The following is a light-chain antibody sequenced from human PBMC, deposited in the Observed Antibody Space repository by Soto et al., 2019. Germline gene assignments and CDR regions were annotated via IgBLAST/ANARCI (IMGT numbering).Light chain of an antibody. Sequence: QSVLTQPPSASGTPGQRVIISCSGSSSNLGSNSGNWYQQLPGTAPKLLIYNTYQRPLGVPDRFSGSKSGTSASLAISGLQSEDEGDYSCSSYTSSSTLFGTGTKLTVL. V-gene: IGLV1-44*01. CDR3: SSYTSSSTL. CDR2: NTY. J-gene: IGLJ1*01. CDR1: SSNLGSNS.